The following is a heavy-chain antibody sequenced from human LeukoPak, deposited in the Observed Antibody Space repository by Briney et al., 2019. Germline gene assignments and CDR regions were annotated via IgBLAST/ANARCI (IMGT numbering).Heavy chain of an antibody. CDR1: GGSISTSNYY. Sequence: SETLSLTCTVSGGSISTSNYYWGWIRQPPGKGLEWIGNIFYSGSTYYGPSLKSRLTISLDTSRNQFSLKLSSVTAADTAVYYCARHSTDILTGYYVDYWGQGTLVTVSS. J-gene: IGHJ4*02. CDR2: IFYSGST. D-gene: IGHD3-9*01. V-gene: IGHV4-39*01. CDR3: ARHSTDILTGYYVDY.